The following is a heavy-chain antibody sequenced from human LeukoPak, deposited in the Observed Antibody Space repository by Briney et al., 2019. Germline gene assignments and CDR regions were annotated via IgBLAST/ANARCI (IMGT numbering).Heavy chain of an antibody. CDR2: IYYSGST. Sequence: SETLSLTCTVSGGSISSSSYYWGWIRQPPGKGLEWIGSIYYSGSTYYNPSLKSRVTISVDTSKNQFSLKLSSVTAADTAVYYCASTPPSIAAAGSAFDIWGQGTMVTVSS. CDR1: GGSISSSSYY. V-gene: IGHV4-39*01. CDR3: ASTPPSIAAAGSAFDI. J-gene: IGHJ3*02. D-gene: IGHD6-13*01.